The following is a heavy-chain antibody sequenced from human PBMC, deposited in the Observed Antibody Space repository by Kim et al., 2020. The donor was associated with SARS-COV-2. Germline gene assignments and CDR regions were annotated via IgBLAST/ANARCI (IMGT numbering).Heavy chain of an antibody. CDR2: ISYSGTA. Sequence: SETLSLTCSVSGDSISSNCNYWGWIRQSPGQGLEWIGSISYSGTAYYNPSLKSRVTLSADTSKNQFSLEMSSVTAADTAVYYCACPPGSFYYDNRTSRKTCHLWGPRTMVPVSS. J-gene: IGHJ3*01. CDR1: GDSISSNCNY. CDR3: ACPPGSFYYDNRTSRKTCHL. V-gene: IGHV4-39*01. D-gene: IGHD3-16*01.